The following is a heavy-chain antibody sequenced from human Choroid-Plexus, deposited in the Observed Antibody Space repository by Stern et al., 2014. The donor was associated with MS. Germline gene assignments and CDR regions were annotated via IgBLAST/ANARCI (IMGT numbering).Heavy chain of an antibody. J-gene: IGHJ3*02. CDR3: ARRVAAAGDAFDI. V-gene: IGHV5-51*01. D-gene: IGHD6-13*01. CDR2: IYPGDSDT. CDR1: GYSFTSYW. Sequence: EVQLLESGAEVKKPGESLKISCKGSGYSFTSYWIGWVRQMPGKGLEWMGIIYPGDSDTRYSPSFQGQVTISADKSISTDYLQWSSLKASDTAMYYCARRVAAAGDAFDIWGQGTMVTVSS.